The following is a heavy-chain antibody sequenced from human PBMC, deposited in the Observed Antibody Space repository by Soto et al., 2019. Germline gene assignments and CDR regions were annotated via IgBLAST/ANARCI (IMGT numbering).Heavy chain of an antibody. D-gene: IGHD2-2*01. CDR1: GFTFSSYA. Sequence: QVQLVESGGGVVQPGRSLRLSCAASGFTFSSYAMHWVRQAPGKGLEWVAVISYDGSNKYYADSVKGRFTISRDNSKNTLYLQMNSLRAEDTAVYYCARVRGYCISTSCYGWEDFDYWGQGTLVTVSS. J-gene: IGHJ4*02. CDR3: ARVRGYCISTSCYGWEDFDY. CDR2: ISYDGSNK. V-gene: IGHV3-30-3*01.